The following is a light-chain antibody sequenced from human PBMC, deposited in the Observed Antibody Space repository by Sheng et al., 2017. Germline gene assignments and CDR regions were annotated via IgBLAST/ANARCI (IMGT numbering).Light chain of an antibody. CDR1: QDISKY. V-gene: IGKV1-16*02. J-gene: IGKJ1*01. CDR3: QQYNNYPWT. CDR2: AAS. Sequence: DIQMTQSPSSLSASVGDRVTITCRASQDISKYLAWFQLKSGEAPKSLIFAASSLQSGVPSKFSGSGSGTDFTLTISSLQPEDFATYYCQQYNNYPWTFGQGTKVEIK.